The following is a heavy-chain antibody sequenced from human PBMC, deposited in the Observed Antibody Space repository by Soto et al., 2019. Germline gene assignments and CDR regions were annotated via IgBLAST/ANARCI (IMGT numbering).Heavy chain of an antibody. CDR2: ILVGGST. D-gene: IGHD2-8*02. J-gene: IGHJ3*01. Sequence: PGGSLRLSCAASGFTCSSYDMSWVRQAPGKGLEWVSTILVGGSTHYPDSVKGRFTISRDNSKNTVFLQMNSLTAGDTAVYYCAKPTATGGAAFAVCGQGTIVT. CDR3: AKPTATGGAAFAV. CDR1: GFTCSSYD. V-gene: IGHV3-23*01.